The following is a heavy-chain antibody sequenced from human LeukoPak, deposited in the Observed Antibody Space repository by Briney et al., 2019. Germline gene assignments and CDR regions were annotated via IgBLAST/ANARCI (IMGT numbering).Heavy chain of an antibody. CDR1: GGSITSTNY. CDR2: VNLQGST. V-gene: IGHV4-4*02. J-gene: IGHJ4*02. CDR3: AREGGPYRPLDY. Sequence: SETLSLTCGVSGGSITSTNYWTWVRQPPGKGLGWIGEVNLQGSTNYNPSLMGRVAIAVDTSENHISLQLTSVTAADTAVYYCAREGGPYRPLDYSGQGTLVTVSS.